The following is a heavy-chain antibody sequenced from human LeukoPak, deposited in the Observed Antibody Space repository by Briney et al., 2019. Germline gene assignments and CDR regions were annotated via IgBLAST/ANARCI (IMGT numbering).Heavy chain of an antibody. CDR3: ARARSVYYDSSGYPLDY. CDR1: GYTFTGYY. Sequence: ASVKVSCKASGYTFTGYYMHWVRQAPGQGLEWMGWINPNSGGTNYAQKFQGRVAMTRDTSISTAYMELSRLRSDDTAVYYCARARSVYYDSSGYPLDYWGQGTLVTVSS. V-gene: IGHV1-2*02. J-gene: IGHJ4*02. D-gene: IGHD3-22*01. CDR2: INPNSGGT.